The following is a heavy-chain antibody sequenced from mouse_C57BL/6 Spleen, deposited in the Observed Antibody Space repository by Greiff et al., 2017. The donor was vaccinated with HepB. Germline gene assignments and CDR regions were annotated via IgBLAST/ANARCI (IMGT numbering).Heavy chain of an antibody. CDR1: GFTFSSYG. CDR2: ISSGGSYT. D-gene: IGHD1-1*01. Sequence: EVKLMESGGDLVKPGGSLKLSCAASGFTFSSYGMSWVRQTPDKRLEWVATISSGGSYTYYPDSVKGRFTISRDNAKNTLYLQMSSLKSEDTAMYYCARHEDYYGSGYFDYWGQGTTLTVSS. J-gene: IGHJ2*01. CDR3: ARHEDYYGSGYFDY. V-gene: IGHV5-6*01.